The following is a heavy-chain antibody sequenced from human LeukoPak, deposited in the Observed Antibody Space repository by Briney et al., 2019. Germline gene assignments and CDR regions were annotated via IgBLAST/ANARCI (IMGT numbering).Heavy chain of an antibody. D-gene: IGHD3-22*01. CDR3: ARNRVVISYNWFDP. J-gene: IGHJ5*02. CDR2: ISYDGSNK. CDR1: GFTFSSYG. V-gene: IGHV3-30*03. Sequence: PGGSLRLYCAASGFTFSSYGMHWVRQAPGKGLEWVAVISYDGSNKYYADSVKGRFTISRDNSKNTLYLQMNSLRAEDTAVYYCARNRVVISYNWFDPWGQGTLVTVSS.